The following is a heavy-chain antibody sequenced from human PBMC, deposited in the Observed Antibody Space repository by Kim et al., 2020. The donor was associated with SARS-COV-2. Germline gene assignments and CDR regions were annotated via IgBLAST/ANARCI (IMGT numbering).Heavy chain of an antibody. CDR3: ARDGGSGWSPSYYFDN. V-gene: IGHV3-30*07. Sequence: SVRGRFTISRDTSKNRLYLQMSSLRVEDTAVYYCARDGGSGWSPSYYFDNWGQGTLLTVSS. J-gene: IGHJ4*02. D-gene: IGHD6-19*01.